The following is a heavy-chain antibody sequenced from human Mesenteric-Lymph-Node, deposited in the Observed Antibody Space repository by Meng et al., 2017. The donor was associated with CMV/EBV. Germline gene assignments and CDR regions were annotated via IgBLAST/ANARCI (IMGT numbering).Heavy chain of an antibody. Sequence: GESLKISCRISELTATTNYINWVRQAPGKGLEWVSVIYSSGTTHYADSVKGRFTISRDNSKNTVYLQMNNLRAEDTAVYYCARFNSAYDPPRGFDIWGQGTMVTVSS. CDR2: IYSSGTT. V-gene: IGHV3-53*01. D-gene: IGHD5-12*01. CDR1: ELTATTNY. CDR3: ARFNSAYDPPRGFDI. J-gene: IGHJ3*02.